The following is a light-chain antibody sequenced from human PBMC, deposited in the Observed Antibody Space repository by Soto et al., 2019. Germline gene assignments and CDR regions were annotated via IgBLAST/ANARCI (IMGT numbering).Light chain of an antibody. CDR2: DVS. Sequence: QSALTQPASVSGSPGQPITISCTGTSSDVGGYNYVSWYQQHPGKAPKLMIYDVSNRPSGVSNRFSGSKSGNTASLTISGLQAEDEADYYCSSYTRSSFYVFGTGTKLTVL. CDR1: SSDVGGYNY. V-gene: IGLV2-14*01. J-gene: IGLJ1*01. CDR3: SSYTRSSFYV.